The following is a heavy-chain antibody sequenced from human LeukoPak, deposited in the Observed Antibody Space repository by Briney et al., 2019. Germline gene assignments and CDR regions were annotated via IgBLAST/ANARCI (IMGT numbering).Heavy chain of an antibody. D-gene: IGHD3-3*01. CDR1: GFTFSSYE. Sequence: PGGSLRLSCAASGFTFSSYEMNWVRQAPGKGLEWVSYISSSGSTIYYADSVKGRFTISRDNAKNSLYLQMNSLRAEDTAVYYCAKNGVFGVVTSYYFDYWGQGTLVTVSS. CDR2: ISSSGSTI. J-gene: IGHJ4*02. CDR3: AKNGVFGVVTSYYFDY. V-gene: IGHV3-48*03.